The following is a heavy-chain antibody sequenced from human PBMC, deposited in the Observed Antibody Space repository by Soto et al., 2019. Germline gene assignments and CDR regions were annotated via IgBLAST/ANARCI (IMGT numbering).Heavy chain of an antibody. CDR3: ARGWGYYYDSSCYYYFDY. V-gene: IGHV3-53*01. J-gene: IGHJ4*02. Sequence: EVQLVESGGGLIQPGGSLRLSCAASGFTVSSNYMTWVRQAPGKGLEWVSVIYSGGSTYYADSVKGRFTISRDNSKNTLYLQMNRLRAEGTAVYYCARGWGYYYDSSCYYYFDYWGQGTLVTVSS. D-gene: IGHD3-22*01. CDR1: GFTVSSNY. CDR2: IYSGGST.